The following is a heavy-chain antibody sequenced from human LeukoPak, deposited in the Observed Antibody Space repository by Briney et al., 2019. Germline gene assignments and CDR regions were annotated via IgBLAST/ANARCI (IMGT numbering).Heavy chain of an antibody. D-gene: IGHD5-24*01. CDR2: IEEDGTRE. Sequence: GGSLRLSCAASGFTFSNYWMSLVRQAPGKGLEWVANIEEDGTREDYVDSVRGRFTVSRDNANNSVYLQMNSLRAEDTAVYYCVSQQLAPPWGQGTLVTVSS. CDR1: GFTFSNYW. J-gene: IGHJ5*02. CDR3: VSQQLAPP. V-gene: IGHV3-7*01.